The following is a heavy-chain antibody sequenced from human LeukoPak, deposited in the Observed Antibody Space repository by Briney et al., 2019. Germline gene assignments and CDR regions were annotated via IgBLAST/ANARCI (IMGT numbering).Heavy chain of an antibody. J-gene: IGHJ4*02. CDR1: GFTFSSYW. D-gene: IGHD3-22*01. V-gene: IGHV3-7*05. CDR3: ARDYYDSSGEFDY. CDR2: IKQDGSEK. Sequence: GGSLRLSCAASGFTFSSYWMSWVRQAPGKGLEWVANIKQDGSEKYYVDSVKGRFTISRDNAKNSLYLQMYSLRAEDTAVYYCARDYYDSSGEFDYWGQGTLVTVSS.